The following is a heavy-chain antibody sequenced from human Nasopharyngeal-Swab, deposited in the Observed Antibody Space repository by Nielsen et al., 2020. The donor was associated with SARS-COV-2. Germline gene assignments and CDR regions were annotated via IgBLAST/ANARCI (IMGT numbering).Heavy chain of an antibody. CDR1: GYSFTSYW. J-gene: IGHJ5*02. CDR3: AREAEYSSSANWFDP. CDR2: IDPSDSYT. Sequence: GESLKISCKGSGYSFTSYWISWVRQMPGKGLEWMGRIDPSDSYTNYSPSFQGHVTISADKSISTAYLQWSSLKASDTAMYYCAREAEYSSSANWFDPWGQGTLFTVSS. D-gene: IGHD6-13*01. V-gene: IGHV5-10-1*01.